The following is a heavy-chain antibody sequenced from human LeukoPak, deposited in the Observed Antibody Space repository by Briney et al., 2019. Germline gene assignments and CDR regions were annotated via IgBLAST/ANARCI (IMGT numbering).Heavy chain of an antibody. CDR2: IYYSGST. CDR1: GGSISSSSYY. Sequence: SETLSLTCTVSGGSISSSSYYWGWIRQPPGKGLEWIGSIYYSGSTYYNPSLKSRVTISVDTSKNQFSLKLSSVTAADTAVYYCARGDRVVVAANGPSAEYFQHWGQGTLVTVSS. J-gene: IGHJ1*01. D-gene: IGHD2-15*01. CDR3: ARGDRVVVAANGPSAEYFQH. V-gene: IGHV4-39*01.